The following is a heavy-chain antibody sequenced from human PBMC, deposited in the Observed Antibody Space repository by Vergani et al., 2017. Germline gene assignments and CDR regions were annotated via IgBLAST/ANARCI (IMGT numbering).Heavy chain of an antibody. CDR3: ARAYSSGWYGDAFDI. Sequence: QVQLQESGPGLVKPSDTLSLTCAVSGYSISSSNWWGWIRQPPGKGLEWIGYIYYSGSTYYNPSLKSRVTISVETSKNQFSLKLSSVTAADTAVYYCARAYSSGWYGDAFDIWGQGTMVTVSS. CDR1: GYSISSSNW. CDR2: IYYSGST. D-gene: IGHD6-19*01. J-gene: IGHJ3*02. V-gene: IGHV4-28*07.